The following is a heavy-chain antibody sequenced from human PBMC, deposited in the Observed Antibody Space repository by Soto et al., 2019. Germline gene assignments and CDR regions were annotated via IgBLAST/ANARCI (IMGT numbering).Heavy chain of an antibody. CDR2: ISGSGAGT. J-gene: IGHJ6*03. V-gene: IGHV3-23*01. D-gene: IGHD2-21*02. Sequence: GGSLRLSCAASGFTFSCYAMSWVRQAPGKGLEWVSAISGSGAGTYYADSVKGRFTISRDNSKNMLYLQMNSLRAEDTAVYYCAKRMTAPYYYMDVWGKGTTVTVSS. CDR3: AKRMTAPYYYMDV. CDR1: GFTFSCYA.